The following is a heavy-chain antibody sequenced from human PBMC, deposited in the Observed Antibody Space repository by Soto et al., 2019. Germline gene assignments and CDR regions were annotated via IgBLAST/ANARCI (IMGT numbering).Heavy chain of an antibody. Sequence: SETLSLTCSISGGSISVYYWSWIRQRPGQGLEWIGYIYASGSSYYNPSLRSRVTISADTSKNQISLKLTSPTAADTAVYYCARGVGSSPPRYWGRGTLVTVSS. D-gene: IGHD1-26*01. CDR2: IYASGSS. CDR3: ARGVGSSPPRY. CDR1: GGSISVYY. V-gene: IGHV4-59*01. J-gene: IGHJ4*02.